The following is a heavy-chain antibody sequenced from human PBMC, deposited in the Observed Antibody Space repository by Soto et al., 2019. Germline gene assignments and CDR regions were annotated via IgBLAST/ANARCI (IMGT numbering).Heavy chain of an antibody. V-gene: IGHV3-43*01. CDR2: ISWDGVKT. CDR1: GFTFDDYP. J-gene: IGHJ4*02. D-gene: IGHD3-10*01. Sequence: VQLAQSGGVVVQPGGSLRLSCAASGFTFDDYPMHWVRQVPGKGLEWVSNISWDGVKTYYADSLRGRFTISRDNSKNSLYLEMVSLRTKDTAFYYCVKGGNRGSGIDYWGQGSLVTVSS. CDR3: VKGGNRGSGIDY.